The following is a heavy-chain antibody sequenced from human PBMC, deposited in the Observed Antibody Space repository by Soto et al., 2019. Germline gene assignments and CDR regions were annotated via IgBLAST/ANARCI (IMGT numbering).Heavy chain of an antibody. J-gene: IGHJ5*02. D-gene: IGHD3-16*01. CDR1: GFPFSHYC. Sequence: MQMVESGGGSVQPGGSLRLSCAASGFPFSHYCMHWVRQTPGKGLVWVSRIHPAGTITNYADSVEGRFTISRDNADSALFLQMNRMSSEDTAIYYCTSDTFGLRDTWGQVTLVTVSS. CDR2: IHPAGTIT. CDR3: TSDTFGLRDT. V-gene: IGHV3-74*01.